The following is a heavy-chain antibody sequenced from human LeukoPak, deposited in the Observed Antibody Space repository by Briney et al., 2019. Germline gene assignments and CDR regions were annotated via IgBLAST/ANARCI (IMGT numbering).Heavy chain of an antibody. D-gene: IGHD3-9*01. V-gene: IGHV4-39*01. Sequence: SETLSLTCTVTGASITSGNYYWGWIRQPPGKGLEWIGSMHYNERTYSNPSLKSRVTISVDTSKNQFSLNLSSVTAADTAVFYCASTTYDILTPSYFFDFWGRGTLVTVSS. CDR2: MHYNERT. CDR1: GASITSGNYY. CDR3: ASTTYDILTPSYFFDF. J-gene: IGHJ4*02.